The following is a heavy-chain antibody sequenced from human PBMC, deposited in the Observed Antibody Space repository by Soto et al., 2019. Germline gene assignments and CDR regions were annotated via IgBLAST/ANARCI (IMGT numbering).Heavy chain of an antibody. Sequence: QVLLVESGGGVVQPGGSLRLSCVASGFTFFPYGMHWVRQAPGKGLEWLAVISQDGNYKYYADSVKDRFSISIDNSKNTRYLQMNSLRPEDTAVYHCAKDYGMGQMATIDYWGQGTLVTVSS. J-gene: IGHJ4*02. V-gene: IGHV3-30*18. CDR2: ISQDGNYK. CDR1: GFTFFPYG. D-gene: IGHD1-26*01. CDR3: AKDYGMGQMATIDY.